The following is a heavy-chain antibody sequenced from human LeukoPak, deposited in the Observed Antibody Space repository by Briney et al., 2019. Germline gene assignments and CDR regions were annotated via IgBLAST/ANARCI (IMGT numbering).Heavy chain of an antibody. CDR3: ASGLGYDGDVDY. D-gene: IGHD5-12*01. V-gene: IGHV4-59*06. CDR2: IYYSGST. CDR1: GGSISSYY. J-gene: IGHJ4*02. Sequence: SETLSLTCTVSGGSISSYYWSWIRQDPGKGQEWIGYIYYSGSTYYNPSLKSRVTIAVDTSKNQFSLKLSSVTAADTAVYYCASGLGYDGDVDYWGQGTLVTVSS.